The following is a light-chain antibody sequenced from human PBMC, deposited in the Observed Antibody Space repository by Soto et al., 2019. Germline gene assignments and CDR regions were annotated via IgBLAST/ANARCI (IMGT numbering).Light chain of an antibody. CDR3: ATWDDTLAGVL. CDR2: SNN. J-gene: IGLJ3*02. Sequence: QSIVTQPPSVSGTPGQRVTVSCSGSTSNIGYNYVSWYQQVAGTAPKLLIYSNNQRPSGVPDRFPGSKSGTSASLAISGLRSEDEADYYCATWDDTLAGVLFGGGTKLTVL. CDR1: TSNIGYNY. V-gene: IGLV1-47*02.